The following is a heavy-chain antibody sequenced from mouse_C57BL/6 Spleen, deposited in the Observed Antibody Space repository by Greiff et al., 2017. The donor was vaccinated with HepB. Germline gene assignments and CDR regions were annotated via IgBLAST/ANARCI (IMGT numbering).Heavy chain of an antibody. D-gene: IGHD1-1*01. J-gene: IGHJ3*01. V-gene: IGHV5-4*01. CDR1: GFTFSSYA. CDR2: ISDGGSYT. Sequence: EVMLVESGGGLVKPGGSLKLSCAASGFTFSSYAMSWVRQTPEKRLEWVATISDGGSYTYYPDNVKGRFTISRDNAKNNLYLQMSHLKSEDTAMYYCAREVYYGSSYLAWFAYWGQGTLVTVSA. CDR3: AREVYYGSSYLAWFAY.